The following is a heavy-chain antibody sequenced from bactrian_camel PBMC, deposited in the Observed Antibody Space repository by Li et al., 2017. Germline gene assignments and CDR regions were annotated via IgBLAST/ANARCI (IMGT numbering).Heavy chain of an antibody. CDR3: AADLKSRGSWYYRRAADFEY. Sequence: DVQLVESGGGLVQPGGSLRLSCAAGRYTYKRNCMGWFRQRPGKDREGLAVLWIGGATTSYADSVKGRFIITRDKAKDLVYLQMNGLQPEDTGMYYCAADLKSRGSWYYRRAADFEYWGLGTQVTVS. J-gene: IGHJ6*01. CDR1: RYTYKRNC. V-gene: IGHV3S42*01. CDR2: LWIGGATT. D-gene: IGHD6*01.